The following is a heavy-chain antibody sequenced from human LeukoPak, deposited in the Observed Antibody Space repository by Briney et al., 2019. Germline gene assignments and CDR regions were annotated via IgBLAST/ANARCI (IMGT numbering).Heavy chain of an antibody. CDR1: GFTFSDYY. J-gene: IGHJ4*02. CDR3: ARDPRYDFWSGLNDY. V-gene: IGHV3-11*04. D-gene: IGHD3-3*01. CDR2: ISSSGSTI. Sequence: SGVSLRLSCAASGFTFSDYYMSWIRQAPGKGLEWVSYISSSGSTIYYADSVKGRFTISRDNAKNSLYLQMNSLRAEDTAVYYCARDPRYDFWSGLNDYWGQGTLVTVSS.